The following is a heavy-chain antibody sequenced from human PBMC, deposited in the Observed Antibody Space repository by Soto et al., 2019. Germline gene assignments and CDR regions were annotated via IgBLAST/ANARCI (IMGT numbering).Heavy chain of an antibody. D-gene: IGHD3-10*01. CDR2: ISNSGST. J-gene: IGHJ4*02. Sequence: SETLSLTCTVSGGSVTSDEDYWTWIRQSPGKGLEWIGYISNSGSTGYNPSLKTRLSTSVDRSKNQFTLRLTSVTAADTAVYLCAKESGSNYGYFDNCGQATQVTVS. CDR3: AKESGSNYGYFDN. V-gene: IGHV4-30-4*01. CDR1: GGSVTSDEDY.